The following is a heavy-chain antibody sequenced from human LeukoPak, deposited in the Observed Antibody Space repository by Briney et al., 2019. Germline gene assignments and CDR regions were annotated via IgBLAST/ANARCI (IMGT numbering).Heavy chain of an antibody. Sequence: SETLSLTCTVSGYSISSGYYWGWIRQPPGKGLEWIGSIYHSGSTYYNPSLKSRVTISVDTSKNQFSLKLSSVTAADTAVYYCARDLDYVVSSGYFFNWFDPWGQGTLVTVSS. CDR1: GYSISSGYY. CDR3: ARDLDYVVSSGYFFNWFDP. J-gene: IGHJ5*02. CDR2: IYHSGST. V-gene: IGHV4-38-2*02. D-gene: IGHD3-22*01.